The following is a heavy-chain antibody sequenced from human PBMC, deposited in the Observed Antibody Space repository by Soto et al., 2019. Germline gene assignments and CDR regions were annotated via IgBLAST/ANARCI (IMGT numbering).Heavy chain of an antibody. V-gene: IGHV3-74*01. J-gene: IGHJ4*02. CDR3: AREYYGLLTGYYTDY. Sequence: EVQLVESGGDLVQRGGSLRLSCAASGFPFSSYWMHWVRHTPGEGLDWVARISGDGVTTYYADSVTGRFTVSRDNAKNTLSLHISGLRAEDTAVYYCAREYYGLLTGYYTDYWGQGTLVSVSS. CDR2: ISGDGVTT. CDR1: GFPFSSYW. D-gene: IGHD3-9*01.